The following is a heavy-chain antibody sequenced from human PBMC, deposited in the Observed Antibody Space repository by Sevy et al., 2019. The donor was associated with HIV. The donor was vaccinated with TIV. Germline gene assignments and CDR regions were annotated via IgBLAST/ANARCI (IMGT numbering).Heavy chain of an antibody. J-gene: IGHJ4*02. CDR3: AKDLGWPL. CDR1: GFIFGNHA. V-gene: IGHV3-23*01. D-gene: IGHD2-15*01. CDR2: ITSTGSTT. Sequence: ESLKISCAASGFIFGNHAMSWVRQTPGKGLEWVSGITSTGSTTYYMDSVKGRFTISRDNSKNTLYLQMNSLRAEDTAVYYCAKDLGWPLWGQGTLVTVSS.